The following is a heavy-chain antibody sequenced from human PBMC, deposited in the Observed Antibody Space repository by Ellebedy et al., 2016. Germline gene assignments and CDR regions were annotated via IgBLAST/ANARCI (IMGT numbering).Heavy chain of an antibody. D-gene: IGHD6-19*01. J-gene: IGHJ4*02. V-gene: IGHV4-39*01. CDR2: IFYGGNT. CDR1: GDSMSSFSHY. Sequence: SETLSLTCTVSGDSMSSFSHYWAWLRQPPGKGLEWIGSIFYGGNTYYNPSLKSRVTISVDTSKNQFSLKLSSVTAADTAVYYCARPYSSGWYYWGQGTLVTVSS. CDR3: ARPYSSGWYY.